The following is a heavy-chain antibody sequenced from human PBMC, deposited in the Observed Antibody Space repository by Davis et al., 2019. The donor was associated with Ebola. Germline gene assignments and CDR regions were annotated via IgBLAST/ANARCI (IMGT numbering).Heavy chain of an antibody. CDR1: GFTFGDYA. CDR3: ARDLLTGTTWDY. V-gene: IGHV3-33*01. D-gene: IGHD1-20*01. Sequence: GGSLRLSCTASGFTFGDYAMSWFRQAPGKGLEWVAVIWYDGSNKYYADSVKGRFTISRDNSKNTLYLQMNSLRAEDTAVYYCARDLLTGTTWDYWGQGTLATVSS. J-gene: IGHJ4*02. CDR2: IWYDGSNK.